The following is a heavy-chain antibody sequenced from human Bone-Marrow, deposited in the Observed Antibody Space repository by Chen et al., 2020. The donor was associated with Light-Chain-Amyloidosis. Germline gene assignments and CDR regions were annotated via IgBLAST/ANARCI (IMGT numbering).Heavy chain of an antibody. CDR1: GYTFSSYG. V-gene: IGHV1-18*01. D-gene: IGHD2-15*01. J-gene: IGHJ5*02. Sequence: QIQLVQSGVEVKKPGASVKVSCKASGYTFSSYGISWVRQAPGQGLEWMGWIGGYNGETHYAQNFQGRVTMTTDTSTSTGYMELRSLRYDDTAIYYCVRDFTFSADSCSNCFDPWGQGTLVTVSS. CDR3: VRDFTFSADSCSNCFDP. CDR2: IGGYNGET.